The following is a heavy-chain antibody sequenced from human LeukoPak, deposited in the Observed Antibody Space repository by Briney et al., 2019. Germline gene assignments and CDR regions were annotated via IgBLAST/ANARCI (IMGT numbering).Heavy chain of an antibody. Sequence: SVKVSCKASGGTFSSYAISWVRQAPGQGLEWMGRIIPIFGTANYARKFQGRVTITTDESTSTAYMELSSLRSEDTAVYYCARDPGTRVVTPDVIWFDPWGQGTLVTVSS. CDR1: GGTFSSYA. J-gene: IGHJ5*02. CDR3: ARDPGTRVVTPDVIWFDP. D-gene: IGHD4-23*01. CDR2: IIPIFGTA. V-gene: IGHV1-69*05.